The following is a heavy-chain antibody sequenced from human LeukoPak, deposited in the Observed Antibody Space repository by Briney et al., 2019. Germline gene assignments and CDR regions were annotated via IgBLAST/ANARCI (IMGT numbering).Heavy chain of an antibody. D-gene: IGHD1-26*01. CDR2: IIPIFGTA. CDR1: GGTFSSYA. J-gene: IGHJ5*02. Sequence: GASVKVSCKASGGTFSSYAISWVRQAPGQGLEWMGGIIPIFGTANYAQKFQGRVTITADESTGTAYMELSSLRSEDTAVYYCARVGGGSYYEHNRFDPWGQGTLVTVSS. V-gene: IGHV1-69*01. CDR3: ARVGGGSYYEHNRFDP.